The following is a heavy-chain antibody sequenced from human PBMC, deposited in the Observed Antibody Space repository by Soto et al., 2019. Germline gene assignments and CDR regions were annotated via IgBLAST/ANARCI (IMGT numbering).Heavy chain of an antibody. D-gene: IGHD2-2*01. CDR3: ARGVVVPPSDYSGFDP. J-gene: IGHJ5*02. V-gene: IGHV4-38-2*01. Sequence: SLTCPVSGGSISSCYYWGWILQPPGKWLEWIGSIYHSGSTYYNPSLKSRVTISVHTPKNQFSLKLSSVPAADTAVYYCARGVVVPPSDYSGFDPWGKGPRVTVS. CDR1: GGSISSCYY. CDR2: IYHSGST.